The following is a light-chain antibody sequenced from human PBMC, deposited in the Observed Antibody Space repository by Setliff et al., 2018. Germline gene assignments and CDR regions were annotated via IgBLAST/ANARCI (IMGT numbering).Light chain of an antibody. Sequence: QSVLTQPPSVSGAPGQRVTISRTGSRSNIGAGYDVHWYQQLPGTAPKVLIYGNNNRPSGVPAQFSGSKSGTSASLAITGLQDEDEADYYCSSYTGSNTFVFGTGTKVTVL. CDR3: SSYTGSNTFV. CDR2: GNN. J-gene: IGLJ1*01. V-gene: IGLV1-40*01. CDR1: RSNIGAGYD.